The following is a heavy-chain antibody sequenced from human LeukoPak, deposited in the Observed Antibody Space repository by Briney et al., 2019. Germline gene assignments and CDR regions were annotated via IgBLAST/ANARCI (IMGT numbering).Heavy chain of an antibody. V-gene: IGHV3-21*06. CDR2: ISSGSHHK. J-gene: IGHJ3*02. CDR3: ATRLTADSYEASDI. CDR1: GFTFSRFS. Sequence: PAGSLRLSCAGSGFTFSRFSMIWVRQAPGKGLEWVASISSGSHHKYHADSVKGRFTVSRDNDKNSLFLQMNSLRAEDTALYYCATRLTADSYEASDIWGQGTMVTVSS. D-gene: IGHD6-13*01.